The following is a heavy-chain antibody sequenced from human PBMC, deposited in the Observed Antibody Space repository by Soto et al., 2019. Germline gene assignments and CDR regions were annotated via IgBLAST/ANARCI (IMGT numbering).Heavy chain of an antibody. CDR1: GGSISSSSYY. CDR2: IYYSGST. CDR3: ARRGSGWYEYNWFDP. D-gene: IGHD6-19*01. Sequence: SETLSLTCTVSGGSISSSSYYWGWIRQPPGKGLEWIGSIYYSGSTYYNPSLKSRVTISVDTSKNQFSLKLSSVTAADTAVYYCARRGSGWYEYNWFDPWGQGTLVTVSS. V-gene: IGHV4-39*01. J-gene: IGHJ5*02.